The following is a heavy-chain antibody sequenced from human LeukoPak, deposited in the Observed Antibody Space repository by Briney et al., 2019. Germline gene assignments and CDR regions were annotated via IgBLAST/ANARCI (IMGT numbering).Heavy chain of an antibody. CDR2: VYYSGST. Sequence: PSEALSLTCAVSGYSISSGYYWGWIRQPPGKGLTWIGSVYYSGSTLFSASFENRVAMPVDRSKNQFSLKLNSVTAADTATYYCARLCQVTTCAKSEYWGQGILVTVAS. D-gene: IGHD2-21*02. CDR1: GYSISSGYY. V-gene: IGHV4-38-2*01. J-gene: IGHJ4*02. CDR3: ARLCQVTTCAKSEY.